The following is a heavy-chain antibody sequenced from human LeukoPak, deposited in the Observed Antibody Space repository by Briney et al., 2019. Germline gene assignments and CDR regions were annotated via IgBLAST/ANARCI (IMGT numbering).Heavy chain of an antibody. D-gene: IGHD3-3*01. V-gene: IGHV3-23*01. CDR2: ITANGDAT. Sequence: GGSLRLSCVGSGFIFRSYAVTWVRQAPGKRLEWVSSITANGDATYYADSVKGRFTISRDNSKNTLYLQMSSLRAEDTAVYYCATFGVIVRNDYLDYWGRGALVAVSS. J-gene: IGHJ4*02. CDR3: ATFGVIVRNDYLDY. CDR1: GFIFRSYA.